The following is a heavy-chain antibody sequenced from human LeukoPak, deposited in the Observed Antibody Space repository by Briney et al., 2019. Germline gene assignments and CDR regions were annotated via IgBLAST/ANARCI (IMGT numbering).Heavy chain of an antibody. V-gene: IGHV4-59*01. CDR2: IYYSGST. Sequence: SETLSLTCTVSGGSLSSYYWSWVRQPPGKGLEWSGYIYYSGSTNYNPSLTSRVTISVDTSKNQFSLKLSSVTAADTAVYYCARDNWNYGSSMDVWGQGTTVTVSS. CDR3: ARDNWNYGSSMDV. CDR1: GGSLSSYY. D-gene: IGHD1-7*01. J-gene: IGHJ6*02.